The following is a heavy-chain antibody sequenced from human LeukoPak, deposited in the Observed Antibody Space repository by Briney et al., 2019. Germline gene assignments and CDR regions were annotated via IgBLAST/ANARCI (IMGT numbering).Heavy chain of an antibody. Sequence: GASVTVSCTVSGYTFTVYFLHWVRQAPGQGLEWMGRINPSSGGTNYAQKFQGRVTMTRDTSINTAYLDLSSLRSDDTAVYYCARGPSGSDYWGQGTLVIVSS. D-gene: IGHD3-10*01. CDR3: ARGPSGSDY. V-gene: IGHV1-2*06. J-gene: IGHJ4*02. CDR2: INPSSGGT. CDR1: GYTFTVYF.